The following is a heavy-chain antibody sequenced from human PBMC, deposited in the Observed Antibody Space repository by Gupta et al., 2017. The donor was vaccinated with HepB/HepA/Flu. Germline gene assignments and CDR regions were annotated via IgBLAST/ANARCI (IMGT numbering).Heavy chain of an antibody. J-gene: IGHJ4*02. CDR2: INPDGSKK. CDR3: ENGSG. Sequence: ELQLVASGGGLVQPGGSLRLSCAASGFPFSTSWMIWGRLAPGKGLEWVAKINPDGSKKYYVDAVEGRLTISRDNAKNALYLEMNGLGAEDTAVYFCENGSGWGQGTLVTVSS. CDR1: GFPFSTSW. V-gene: IGHV3-7*01. D-gene: IGHD3-10*01.